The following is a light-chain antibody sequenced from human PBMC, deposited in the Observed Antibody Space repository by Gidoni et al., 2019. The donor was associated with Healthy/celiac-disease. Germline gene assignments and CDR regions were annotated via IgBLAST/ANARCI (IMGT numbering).Light chain of an antibody. CDR2: YDS. J-gene: IGLJ1*01. CDR1: NIGSKG. CDR3: QVWDSSSDHPV. Sequence: SSVLTQPPSVSVAPGKTARITCGGNNIGSKGVHWYQQKPGQPPVLVSYYDSDRPSGIPERFSGSNSGNTATLTISRVEAGDEADYYCQVWDSSSDHPVFGTGTKVTVL. V-gene: IGLV3-21*04.